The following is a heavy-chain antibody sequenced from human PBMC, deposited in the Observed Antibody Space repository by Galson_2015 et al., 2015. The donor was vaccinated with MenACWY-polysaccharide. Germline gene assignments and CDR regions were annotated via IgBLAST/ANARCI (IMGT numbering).Heavy chain of an antibody. CDR3: AGGLGWSSDY. Sequence: SLRLSCAASGFTFSKYWMSWVRQAPGKGPEWVANIKGDGSVKNYVDSVRGRFTISRDNAKNSLYLQMDNLRAEDTAVYYCAGGLGWSSDYWGPGTLVTVSS. CDR2: IKGDGSVK. CDR1: GFTFSKYW. J-gene: IGHJ4*02. D-gene: IGHD6-19*01. V-gene: IGHV3-7*01.